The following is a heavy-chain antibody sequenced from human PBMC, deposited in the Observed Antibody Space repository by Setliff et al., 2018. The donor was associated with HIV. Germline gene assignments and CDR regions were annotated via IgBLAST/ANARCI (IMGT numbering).Heavy chain of an antibody. CDR1: GGTFSSYA. Sequence: SVKVSCKASGGTFSSYAITWVRQAPGQGPEWMGGIIPIYGTPNYAQRFQGRVTITADESTSTAYMDLSSLTSDDTAGYYCATSPRGTYYDILSGRPRGWFDPWGQGTLVTVSS. CDR3: ATSPRGTYYDILSGRPRGWFDP. D-gene: IGHD3-9*01. CDR2: IIPIYGTP. J-gene: IGHJ5*02. V-gene: IGHV1-69*13.